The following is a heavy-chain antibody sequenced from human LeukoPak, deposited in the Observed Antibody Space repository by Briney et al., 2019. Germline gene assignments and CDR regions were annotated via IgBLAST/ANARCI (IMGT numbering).Heavy chain of an antibody. CDR1: GFSFSRNA. CDR2: VIDSGKDR. CDR3: AKRVVDRGAEC. D-gene: IGHD2-21*01. V-gene: IGHV3-23*01. J-gene: IGHJ4*02. Sequence: TGGSLRLSCAASGFSFSRNAMTWVRQAPGMGLEGVSSVIDSGKDRYYAGSVKGRFTISRDNSKHTLYLQMNSLRVEDTAVYYCAKRVVDRGAECWGRGALATVSS.